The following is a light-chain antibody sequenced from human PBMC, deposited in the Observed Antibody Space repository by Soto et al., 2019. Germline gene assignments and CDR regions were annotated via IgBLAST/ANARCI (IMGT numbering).Light chain of an antibody. CDR2: TAG. Sequence: QAVVTQPLSASASPGQRVTISCSGGSSNIGSNTVAWYQHLPGRAPPRLIFTAGQRPSGVPGRFSGSKSGTSASLAISGLQSEDEADYYCSAWDNSLNGYVFGPGTKVTVL. CDR3: SAWDNSLNGYV. J-gene: IGLJ1*01. CDR1: SSNIGSNT. V-gene: IGLV1-44*01.